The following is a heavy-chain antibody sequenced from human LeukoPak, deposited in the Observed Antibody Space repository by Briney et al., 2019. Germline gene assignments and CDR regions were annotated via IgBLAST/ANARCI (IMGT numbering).Heavy chain of an antibody. J-gene: IGHJ3*02. Sequence: ASVKVSCKASGGTFSNYPISWVRQAPGQGLEWMGWTTAYNGDTRFAQKLQGRVTMTTDIPTSTAYMELRSLRSDDTAVYYCARDSRDYGDYVDIWGQGTMVTVSS. D-gene: IGHD4-17*01. CDR2: TTAYNGDT. CDR3: ARDSRDYGDYVDI. V-gene: IGHV1-18*01. CDR1: GGTFSNYP.